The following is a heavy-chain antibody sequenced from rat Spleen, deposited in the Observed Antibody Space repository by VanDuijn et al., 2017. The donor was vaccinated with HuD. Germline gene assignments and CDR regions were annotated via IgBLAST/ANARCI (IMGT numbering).Heavy chain of an antibody. CDR3: ARLEGITSDWFAY. D-gene: IGHD1-4*01. Sequence: QVQLKESGPGLVQPSQTLSLTCTVSGFSLTSYHVHWVRQPPGKGLEWMGRIQSGGSTDYNSALKSRLSISRDTSKSQVFLKVNSLQPEDTGTYYCARLEGITSDWFAYWGQGTLVTVSS. CDR1: GFSLTSYH. V-gene: IGHV2-27*01. CDR2: IQSGGST. J-gene: IGHJ3*01.